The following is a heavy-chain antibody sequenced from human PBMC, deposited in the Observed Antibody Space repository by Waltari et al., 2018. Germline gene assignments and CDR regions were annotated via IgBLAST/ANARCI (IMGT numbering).Heavy chain of an antibody. Sequence: QVQLQQWGAGLLKPSETLSLTCAVYGGSFSGYYWSWIRQPPGKGLEWIGEINHSGSTNYNPSLKSRVTISVDKAKNQFSLKLSSVTAADTAVYYCARGSYDYVWGSYRYSNYYYYGMDVWGQGTTVTVSS. CDR1: GGSFSGYY. V-gene: IGHV4-34*01. CDR2: INHSGST. J-gene: IGHJ6*02. CDR3: ARGSYDYVWGSYRYSNYYYYGMDV. D-gene: IGHD3-16*02.